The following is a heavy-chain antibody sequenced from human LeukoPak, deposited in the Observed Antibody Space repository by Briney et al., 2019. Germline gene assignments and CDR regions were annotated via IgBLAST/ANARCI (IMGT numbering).Heavy chain of an antibody. D-gene: IGHD3-10*01. CDR2: ISYSGST. J-gene: IGHJ4*02. CDR3: ARSYGSGNYFDY. Sequence: SETLSLTCTVSGGSISSSDYYWDWIRQPPGKGLEWIASISYSGSTYYNPSLKSRVTISVDTSKNQFSLKLSSVTAADTAVYYCARSYGSGNYFDYWGQGTLVTVSS. CDR1: GGSISSSDYY. V-gene: IGHV4-39*07.